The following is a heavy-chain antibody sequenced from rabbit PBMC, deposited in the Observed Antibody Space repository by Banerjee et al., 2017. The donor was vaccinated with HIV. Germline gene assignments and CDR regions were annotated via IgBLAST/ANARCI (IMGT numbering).Heavy chain of an antibody. Sequence: QLEESGGDLVKPEGSLTLSCKASGFDFSSYYMSWVRQAPGKGLEWIGIIYAGKGNTDYASWVNGRFTISSDNAQSTVDLQMNSLTAADTATYSCARGYAGYAYAPNLWGPGTLVTVS. V-gene: IGHV1S7*01. CDR2: IYAGKGNT. J-gene: IGHJ4*01. D-gene: IGHD6-1*01. CDR1: GFDFSSYY. CDR3: ARGYAGYAYAPNL.